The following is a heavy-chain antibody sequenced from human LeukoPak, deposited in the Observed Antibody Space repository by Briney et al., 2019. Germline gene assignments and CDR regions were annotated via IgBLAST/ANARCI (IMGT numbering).Heavy chain of an antibody. CDR1: GGSITSDY. Sequence: SETLSLTCTVSGGSITSDYWSWIRRPAGKGLEWIGRIFTSGSTTYNPSLKSRVTMSVDTSKNQFSLKLSSVTAADTAVYYCARDAVGQQLVQGEFDYWGQGTLVTVSS. J-gene: IGHJ4*02. V-gene: IGHV4-4*07. CDR2: IFTSGST. D-gene: IGHD6-13*01. CDR3: ARDAVGQQLVQGEFDY.